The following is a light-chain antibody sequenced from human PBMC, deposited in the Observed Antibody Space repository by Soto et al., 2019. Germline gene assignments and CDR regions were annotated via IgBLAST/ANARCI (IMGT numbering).Light chain of an antibody. J-gene: IGKJ1*01. CDR3: LQDFNYPWT. V-gene: IGKV1-6*01. Sequence: AIQMTQSPSSLSASVGDRVTITCRASQDIRNDLGWYQQKPGKTSKLLIFAASSLQSGVPSRFSGSGSGTDFTLTISSLQPEDFATYYCLQDFNYPWTFGQGTKVEIE. CDR1: QDIRND. CDR2: AAS.